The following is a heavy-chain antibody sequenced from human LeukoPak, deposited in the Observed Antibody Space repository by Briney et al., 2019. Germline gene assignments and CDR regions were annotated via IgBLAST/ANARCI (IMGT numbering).Heavy chain of an antibody. V-gene: IGHV4-39*07. CDR1: GGSISSSSYY. CDR3: ATLPKIWFGTRDAFDI. Sequence: SETLSLTCTVSGGSISSSSYYWGWIRQPPGKGLEWIGEINHSGSTNYNPSLKSRVTISVDTSKNQFSLKLSSVTAADTAVYYCATLPKIWFGTRDAFDIWGQGTMVTVSS. J-gene: IGHJ3*02. CDR2: INHSGST. D-gene: IGHD3-10*01.